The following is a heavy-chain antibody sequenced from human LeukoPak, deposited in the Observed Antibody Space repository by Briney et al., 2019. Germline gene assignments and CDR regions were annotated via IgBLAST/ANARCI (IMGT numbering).Heavy chain of an antibody. D-gene: IGHD3-10*01. CDR1: GYTFISYG. CDR2: VIPIFGTA. J-gene: IGHJ6*02. V-gene: IGHV1-69*13. Sequence: ASVKVSCKASGYTFISYGISWVRQAPGQGLEWVGGVIPIFGTAKYAQKFQGRVTVTADESTSTAYMDLSSLRSEDTAVYYCARDRGSASYYYYGMDVWGQGTTVAVSS. CDR3: ARDRGSASYYYYGMDV.